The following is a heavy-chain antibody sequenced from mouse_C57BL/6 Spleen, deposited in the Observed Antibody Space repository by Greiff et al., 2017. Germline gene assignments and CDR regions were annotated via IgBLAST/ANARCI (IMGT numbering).Heavy chain of an antibody. J-gene: IGHJ1*03. D-gene: IGHD1-1*01. Sequence: VQLKESGPELVKPGASVKISCKASGYAFSSSWMNWVKQRPGKGLEWIGRIYPGDGDTNYNGKFKGKATLTADKSSSTAYMQLSSLTSEDSAVYFCAANYYGSSYDWYFDVWGTGTTVTVSS. CDR1: GYAFSSSW. V-gene: IGHV1-82*01. CDR3: AANYYGSSYDWYFDV. CDR2: IYPGDGDT.